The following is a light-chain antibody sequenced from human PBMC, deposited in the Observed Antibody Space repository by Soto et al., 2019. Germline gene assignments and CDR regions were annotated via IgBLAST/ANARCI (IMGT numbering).Light chain of an antibody. Sequence: QAVVTQSSSASASLGSSVKLTCTLSSGHSSYIIAWHQQQPGKAPRYLMKLEGSGSYNKGSGVPDRFSGSSSGADRYLTISNLQFEDEADYYCETWDSNPHWVFGGGTKVTVL. J-gene: IGLJ3*02. CDR2: LEGSGSY. CDR3: ETWDSNPHWV. CDR1: SGHSSYI. V-gene: IGLV4-60*02.